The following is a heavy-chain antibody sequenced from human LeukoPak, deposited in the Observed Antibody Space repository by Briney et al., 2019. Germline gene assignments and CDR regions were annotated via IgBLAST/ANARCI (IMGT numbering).Heavy chain of an antibody. CDR1: GTSFSGFY. V-gene: IGHV4-34*01. J-gene: IGHJ4*02. CDR3: ARGPRSSSWYALEF. D-gene: IGHD6-13*01. Sequence: PSETLSLTCAVYGTSFSGFYYSWIRQPPGKGLEWIGEINHSESINYNPSLKSRVTISYDTSKNQFSLKLRSVTAADTAMYYCARGPRSSSWYALEFWGQGTLLTVSS. CDR2: INHSESI.